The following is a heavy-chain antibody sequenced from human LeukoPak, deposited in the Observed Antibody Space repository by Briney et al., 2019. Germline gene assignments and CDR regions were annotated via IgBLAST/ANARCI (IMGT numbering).Heavy chain of an antibody. D-gene: IGHD5-12*01. CDR1: GYTFTGYY. CDR2: INPNSGGT. J-gene: IGHJ6*02. CDR3: ARGIVATTHTYYGMDV. Sequence: ASVKVSCKASGYTFTGYYMHWVRQAPGQGLEWMGWINPNSGGTNYAQKFQGWVTMTRDTSISTAYMELSRLRSDDTAVYYCARGIVATTHTYYGMDVWGQGTTVTVSS. V-gene: IGHV1-2*04.